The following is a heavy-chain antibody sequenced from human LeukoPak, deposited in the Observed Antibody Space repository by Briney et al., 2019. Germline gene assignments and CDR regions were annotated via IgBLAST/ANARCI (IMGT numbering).Heavy chain of an antibody. CDR1: GYTFTGHY. J-gene: IGHJ6*02. D-gene: IGHD2-2*01. Sequence: PWASVKVSCKASGYTFTGHYMQWVRSAPGQGLEWMGWINPNIGGPNYAQKFRGRVIMTRDTSISTAYMELRRLTSDDTAVYYCARTKGYCTSTSCPGGMDVWGQGTTVTVS. V-gene: IGHV1-2*02. CDR3: ARTKGYCTSTSCPGGMDV. CDR2: INPNIGGP.